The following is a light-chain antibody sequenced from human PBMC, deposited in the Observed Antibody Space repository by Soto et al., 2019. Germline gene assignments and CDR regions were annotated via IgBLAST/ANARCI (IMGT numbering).Light chain of an antibody. CDR3: QKYNSWPPLT. CDR1: QSVGSQ. Sequence: EIVLTQSPATLSLSPGERATLSCRASQSVGSQLAWYQQKPGQAPTLLIYGASNRATGIPDRFSGSGSGTEFTLTISRLQSEDFAVYYCQKYNSWPPLTFGGGTKVDIK. CDR2: GAS. J-gene: IGKJ4*01. V-gene: IGKV3D-15*01.